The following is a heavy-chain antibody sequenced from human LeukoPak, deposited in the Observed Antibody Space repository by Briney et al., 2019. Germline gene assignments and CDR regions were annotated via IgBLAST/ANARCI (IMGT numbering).Heavy chain of an antibody. J-gene: IGHJ4*02. CDR2: IKQDGSEK. Sequence: SGGSLRLSCAASGFTFSSYWMSWVRQAPGKGLEWVANIKQDGSEKYYVDSVKGRFTISRDNAKNSLYLQMNSLRAEDTAVYYCARDRIQLWLILDYWGQGTLVTVSS. D-gene: IGHD5-18*01. CDR3: ARDRIQLWLILDY. CDR1: GFTFSSYW. V-gene: IGHV3-7*01.